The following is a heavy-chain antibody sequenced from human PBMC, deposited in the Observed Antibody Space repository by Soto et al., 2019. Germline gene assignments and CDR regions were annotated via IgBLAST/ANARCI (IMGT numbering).Heavy chain of an antibody. CDR2: ISAYNGNT. CDR1: GYTFTSYG. CDR3: ARDAPRWDYYDSSGYYSPVDY. D-gene: IGHD3-22*01. V-gene: IGHV1-18*04. J-gene: IGHJ4*02. Sequence: ASVKVSCKASGYTFTSYGMSWVRQAPGQGLEWMGWISAYNGNTNYAQKLQGRVTMTTDTSTSTAYMELRSLRSDDTAAYYCARDAPRWDYYDSSGYYSPVDYWGQGTLVTVSS.